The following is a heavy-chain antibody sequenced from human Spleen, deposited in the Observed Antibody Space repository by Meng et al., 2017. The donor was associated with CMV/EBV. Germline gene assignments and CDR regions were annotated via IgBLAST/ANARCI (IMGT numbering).Heavy chain of an antibody. Sequence: ASVKVSCKASGYTFTSYDINWVRQATGQGLEWMGWMNPNSGNTGYAQKFQGRVTMTRNTSISTAYMELSSLRSEDTAVYYCARGLEDFVVEPPTVWSDFWGQGTLVTVSS. CDR1: GYTFTSYD. CDR3: ARGLEDFVVEPPTVWSDF. V-gene: IGHV1-8*01. J-gene: IGHJ4*02. CDR2: MNPNSGNT. D-gene: IGHD2-15*01.